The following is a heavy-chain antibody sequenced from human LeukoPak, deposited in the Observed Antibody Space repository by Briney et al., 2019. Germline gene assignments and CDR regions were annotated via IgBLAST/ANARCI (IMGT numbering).Heavy chain of an antibody. V-gene: IGHV4-30-2*01. Sequence: SETLSLTCTVSGGPISSGGYYWSWIRQPPGKGLEWIGYIYHSGSTYYNPSLKSRVTISVDRSKNQFSLKLSSVTAADTAVYYCAREPLKAAAPDWGQGTLVTVSS. CDR3: AREPLKAAAPD. D-gene: IGHD6-13*01. CDR2: IYHSGST. J-gene: IGHJ4*02. CDR1: GGPISSGGYY.